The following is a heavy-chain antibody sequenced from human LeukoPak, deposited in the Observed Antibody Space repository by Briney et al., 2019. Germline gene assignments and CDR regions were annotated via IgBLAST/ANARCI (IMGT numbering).Heavy chain of an antibody. CDR1: GGTFSTYA. J-gene: IGHJ4*02. Sequence: SVKVSCKASGGTFSTYAISWVRQAPGQGLEWMGRIIPIFGTTNCAQKFQGRVTITTDESTSTAYMELSSLRSEDTAVYYCASPRGYNYGSFDYWGQGTLVTVSS. CDR3: ASPRGYNYGSFDY. CDR2: IIPIFGTT. V-gene: IGHV1-69*05. D-gene: IGHD5-18*01.